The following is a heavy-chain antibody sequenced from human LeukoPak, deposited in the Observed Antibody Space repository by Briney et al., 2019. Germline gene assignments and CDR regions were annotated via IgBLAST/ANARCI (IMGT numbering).Heavy chain of an antibody. V-gene: IGHV3-48*04. CDR3: ARTYYYDSGDY. Sequence: GGSLRLSCAASGFTFSSYSMNWVRQAPGKGLEWVSYISSSSSTIYYADSVKGRFTISRDNAKNSLYLQMNSLRAEDTAVYYRARTYYYDSGDYWGQGTLVTVSS. J-gene: IGHJ4*02. CDR1: GFTFSSYS. D-gene: IGHD3-22*01. CDR2: ISSSSSTI.